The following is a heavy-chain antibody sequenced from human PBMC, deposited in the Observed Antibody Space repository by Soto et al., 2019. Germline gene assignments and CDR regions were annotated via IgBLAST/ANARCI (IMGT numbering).Heavy chain of an antibody. CDR3: ARAVAARGYY. V-gene: IGHV3-7*04. CDR1: GFTLSTYW. CDR2: INQDGSEK. J-gene: IGHJ4*02. Sequence: GGSLRLSCVASGFTLSTYWMSWVRQAPGKGLEWVANINQDGSEKYYVDSVKGRFTISRDNAKNSVYLQMNSLRAEDTAVYYCARAVAARGYYWGQGTLVTVSS. D-gene: IGHD6-6*01.